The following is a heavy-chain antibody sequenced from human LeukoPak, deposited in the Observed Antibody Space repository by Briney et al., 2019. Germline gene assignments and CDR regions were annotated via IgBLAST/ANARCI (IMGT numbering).Heavy chain of an antibody. Sequence: PGRSLRLSCAASGFTLSSYGMHLVRQAPGKGLEWVAVISYDGSNKYYADSVKGRFTISRDNSKNTLYLQMNSLRAEDTAVYYCAATVTFDAFDIWGQGTMVTVSS. D-gene: IGHD4-17*01. J-gene: IGHJ3*02. V-gene: IGHV3-30*03. CDR1: GFTLSSYG. CDR2: ISYDGSNK. CDR3: AATVTFDAFDI.